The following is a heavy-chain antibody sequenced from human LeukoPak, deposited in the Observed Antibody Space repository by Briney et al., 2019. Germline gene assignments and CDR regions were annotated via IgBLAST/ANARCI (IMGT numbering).Heavy chain of an antibody. CDR2: IYPDDSDT. CDR1: GYSFGNRL. J-gene: IGHJ6*04. CDR3: GVYGSGSSYNYYGMDV. D-gene: IGHD3-10*01. V-gene: IGHV5-51*01. Sequence: GEPLKISAKASGYSFGNRLSGWVRQMPGKGLGWMGIIYPDDSDTIYSPSFEGQVTISADKSISTAYLQWSSLKASDTAMYARGVYGSGSSYNYYGMDVWGEETTVTVSS.